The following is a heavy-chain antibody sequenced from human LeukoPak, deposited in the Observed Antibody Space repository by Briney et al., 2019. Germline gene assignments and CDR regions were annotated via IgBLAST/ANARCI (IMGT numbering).Heavy chain of an antibody. CDR1: GYTFTSYY. V-gene: IGHV1-46*01. CDR3: VRDGYSYGHAEGVDS. Sequence: ASVKVSCKASGYTFTSYYMHWVRQAPGQGLEWMGIINPSGGSTSYAQKFRGRVTMTRDTSTSTVYMELSSLRSEDTAVYYCVRDGYSYGHAEGVDSWGQGTPVTVSS. CDR2: INPSGGST. J-gene: IGHJ5*01. D-gene: IGHD5-18*01.